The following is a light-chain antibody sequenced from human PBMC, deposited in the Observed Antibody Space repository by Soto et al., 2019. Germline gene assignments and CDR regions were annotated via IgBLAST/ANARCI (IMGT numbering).Light chain of an antibody. V-gene: IGKV3-15*01. CDR3: QQYNNWPYT. CDR2: GAS. CDR1: QSVRSY. J-gene: IGKJ2*01. Sequence: EIVMTQSPATRSVSPGDRATLSCRASQSVRSYLAWYQQKPGQSPRLLISGASTRATGFPARFSGSGSGTEFTLTISNLQSEDFAVYYCQQYNNWPYTFGQGTKLEIK.